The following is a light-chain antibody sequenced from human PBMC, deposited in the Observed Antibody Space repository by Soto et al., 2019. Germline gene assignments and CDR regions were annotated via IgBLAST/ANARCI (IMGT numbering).Light chain of an antibody. CDR2: GNS. CDR3: QYYDSSLSGSLVV. V-gene: IGLV1-40*01. CDR1: SSNIGAGYD. J-gene: IGLJ2*01. Sequence: QSVLTQPPSVSGAPGQRVTISCTGGSSNIGAGYDVHCYQKLPGTAPKLLIYGNSNRPSGVPDRFSGSKSGNSASLAITGLQAEDEADYYCQYYDSSLSGSLVVFGGGTQLTVL.